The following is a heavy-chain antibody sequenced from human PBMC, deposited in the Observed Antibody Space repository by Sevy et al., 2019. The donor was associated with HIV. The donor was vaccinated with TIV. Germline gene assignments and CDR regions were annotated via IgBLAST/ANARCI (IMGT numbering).Heavy chain of an antibody. CDR2: FVPEDGEI. D-gene: IGHD2-2*01. CDR3: VIGDTPRLTGSGTRLKDQSLNYFHF. Sequence: ASVKVSCKVPGYTLSEVSMHWVRQAPGKGLEWMGGFVPEDGEIVYAQTFQRRVTVAEDTLTDTAYLEVTNLRSEDTATYFCVIGDTPRLTGSGTRLKDQSLNYFHFWGQGTLVTVSS. CDR1: GYTLSEVS. J-gene: IGHJ4*02. V-gene: IGHV1-24*01.